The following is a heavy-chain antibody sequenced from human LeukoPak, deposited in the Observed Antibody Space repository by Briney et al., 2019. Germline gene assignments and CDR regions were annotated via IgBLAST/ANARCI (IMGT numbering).Heavy chain of an antibody. Sequence: ASVKVSCKASGYTFTSYGISWVRPAPGQGRAWMGWISAYNGNTNYAQKLQGRVTMTTDTSTSTAYMELRSLRSDDTAVYYCARDGSNPHYYYYGMDVWGQGTTVTVSS. V-gene: IGHV1-18*01. CDR2: ISAYNGNT. CDR3: ARDGSNPHYYYYGMDV. CDR1: GYTFTSYG. J-gene: IGHJ6*02. D-gene: IGHD4-11*01.